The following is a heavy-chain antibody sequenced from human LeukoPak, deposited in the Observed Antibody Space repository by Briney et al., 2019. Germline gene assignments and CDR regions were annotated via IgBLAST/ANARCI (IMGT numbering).Heavy chain of an antibody. CDR1: GFTFSSYA. J-gene: IGHJ5*02. Sequence: GGSLRLSCAASGFTFSSYAMHWVRQAPGKGLEWVAVISYDGSNKYYADSVKGRFTISRDTAMNTLYLHMHSLREEDTADYYCTRGRGAYGWFDPWGQGTQVTVSS. CDR3: TRGRGAYGWFDP. CDR2: ISYDGSNK. D-gene: IGHD3-10*01. V-gene: IGHV3-30*04.